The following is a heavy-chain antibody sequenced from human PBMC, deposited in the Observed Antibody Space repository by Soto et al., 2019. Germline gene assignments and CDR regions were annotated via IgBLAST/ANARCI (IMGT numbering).Heavy chain of an antibody. V-gene: IGHV4-31*03. J-gene: IGHJ6*02. CDR2: IYYSGLT. CDR1: GDSISTEGYY. D-gene: IGHD3-10*01. CDR3: ARAYFGYPAVYGVDV. Sequence: PSETLSLTCSVSGDSISTEGYYWSWIRQHPGKGLEWIGYIYYSGLTSYNPSLKSRVTISRATSKNQFYLKLSSVTAADTAVYYCARAYFGYPAVYGVDVWGQGTTVTVSS.